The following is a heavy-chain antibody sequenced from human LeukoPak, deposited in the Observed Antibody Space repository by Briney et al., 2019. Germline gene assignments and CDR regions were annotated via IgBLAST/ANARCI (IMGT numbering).Heavy chain of an antibody. CDR1: GGSISSYF. CDR3: ARAGTSGGLCDY. Sequence: SETLSLTCTVSGGSISSYFWSWIRQPAGKGLEGIGRIYTSGSTKYNPSLQSRVTMSLDTSKNQLSLKLGSVTAADTAVYYCARAGTSGGLCDYWGQGTLVTVSS. D-gene: IGHD1-14*01. V-gene: IGHV4-4*07. CDR2: IYTSGST. J-gene: IGHJ4*02.